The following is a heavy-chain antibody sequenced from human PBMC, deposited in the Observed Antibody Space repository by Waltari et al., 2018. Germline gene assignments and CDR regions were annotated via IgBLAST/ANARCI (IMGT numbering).Heavy chain of an antibody. D-gene: IGHD4-17*01. CDR3: ARDLMYGEHPLFDR. V-gene: IGHV3-49*04. Sequence: DVQLAESGGGLVQPGRSLRLSCTPSGFTLVDYYLHWVRQAPGQGLEWVGFIRSKAYGETTDYAASVGGRFTISRDDSKSIAYLQMNSLKTEDTAIYFCARDLMYGEHPLFDRWGQGTLVTVSS. CDR1: GFTLVDYY. J-gene: IGHJ5*02. CDR2: IRSKAYGETT.